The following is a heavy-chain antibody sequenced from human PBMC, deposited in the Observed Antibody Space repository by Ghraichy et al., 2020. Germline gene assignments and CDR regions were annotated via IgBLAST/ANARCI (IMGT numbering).Heavy chain of an antibody. J-gene: IGHJ4*02. CDR2: ISSSSSYI. V-gene: IGHV3-21*01. CDR3: ARSLYYDFWSGYSQYYFDY. CDR1: GFTFSSYS. Sequence: GGSLRLSCAASGFTFSSYSMNWVRQAPGKGLEWVSSISSSSSYIYYADSVKGRFTISRDNAKNSLYLQMNSLRAEDTAVYYCARSLYYDFWSGYSQYYFDYWGQGTLVTVSS. D-gene: IGHD3-3*01.